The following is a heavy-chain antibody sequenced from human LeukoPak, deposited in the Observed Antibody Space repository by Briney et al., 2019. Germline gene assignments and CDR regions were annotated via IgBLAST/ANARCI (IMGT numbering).Heavy chain of an antibody. Sequence: SETLSLTCTVSGGSISSGSYYWSWIRQPAGKGLEWIGYIYYSGSTNYNPSLKSRVTISVDTSKNQFSLKLSSVTAADTAVYYCASHLGAFDIWGQGTMVTVSS. CDR3: ASHLGAFDI. V-gene: IGHV4-61*01. J-gene: IGHJ3*02. D-gene: IGHD3-16*01. CDR1: GGSISSGSYY. CDR2: IYYSGST.